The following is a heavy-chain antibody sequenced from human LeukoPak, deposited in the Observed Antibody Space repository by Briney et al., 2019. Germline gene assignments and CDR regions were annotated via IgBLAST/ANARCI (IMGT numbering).Heavy chain of an antibody. V-gene: IGHV4-59*01. CDR2: IYYRGST. D-gene: IGHD6-19*01. J-gene: IGHJ3*02. CDR3: ARPYTSGYRGAFDI. CDR1: GGSISNYY. Sequence: SETLSLTCTVSGGSISNYYWSWIRQFPGKGLEWIGYIYYRGSTNYNPSLKSRVTISLDTSTNQFSLKLSSVTAADTAVYYCARPYTSGYRGAFDIWGQGTMVIVSS.